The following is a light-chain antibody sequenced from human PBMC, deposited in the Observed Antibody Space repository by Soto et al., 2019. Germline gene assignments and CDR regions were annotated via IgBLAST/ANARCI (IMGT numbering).Light chain of an antibody. CDR3: RSYTSSSTYVV. CDR2: DVS. Sequence: QSALTQPASVSGSPGQSITISCTGTSSDVGGYNYVSWYQQHPGKAPKLMIYDVSNRPSGVSNRFSGSKSSNTASLTISGLQAEDEADYYCRSYTSSSTYVVFGGGTKLTVL. CDR1: SSDVGGYNY. V-gene: IGLV2-14*01. J-gene: IGLJ2*01.